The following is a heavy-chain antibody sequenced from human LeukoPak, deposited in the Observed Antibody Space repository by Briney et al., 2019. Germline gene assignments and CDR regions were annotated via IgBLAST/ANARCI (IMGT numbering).Heavy chain of an antibody. CDR3: AKDMAGGIAVAGTGFDY. V-gene: IGHV3-9*01. J-gene: IGHJ4*02. D-gene: IGHD6-19*01. Sequence: PGGSLRLSCAASGFTFYDYAMHWVRHAPGKGLEWVSRISWNSGSIGYADSVKGRFTISRDNAENSLYLQMNSLRAEDTALYYCAKDMAGGIAVAGTGFDYWGQGTLVTVSS. CDR1: GFTFYDYA. CDR2: ISWNSGSI.